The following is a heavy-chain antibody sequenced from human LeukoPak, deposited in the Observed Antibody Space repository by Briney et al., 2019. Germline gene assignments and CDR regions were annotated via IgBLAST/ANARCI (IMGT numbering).Heavy chain of an antibody. CDR3: ARWRYSNFDY. CDR2: TYYRSTWYN. CDR1: GDSVSSNSAA. V-gene: IGHV6-1*01. D-gene: IGHD4-11*01. J-gene: IGHJ4*02. Sequence: SQTLSLTCAISGDSVSSNSAAWTWIRQPPSRGLEWLGRTYYRSTWYNDYAVSVKSRITINPDTSKNQFSLQLNSVTPEDTAVYYCARWRYSNFDYWGQGTLVTVSS.